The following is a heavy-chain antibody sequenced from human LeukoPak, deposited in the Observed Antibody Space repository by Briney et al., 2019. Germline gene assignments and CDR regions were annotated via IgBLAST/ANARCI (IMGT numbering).Heavy chain of an antibody. V-gene: IGHV4-4*07. CDR1: GGSISSYY. J-gene: IGHJ4*02. D-gene: IGHD6-19*01. CDR2: IHSSGST. CDR3: ARDLIGAVADI. Sequence: SETLSLTCTVSGGSISSYYWSWIRQPAGKGLEWIGRIHSSGSTNYNPSFKSRVTMSLDTSKNQFSLRLSSVTAADTAVYYCARDLIGAVADIWGQGTLVTVSS.